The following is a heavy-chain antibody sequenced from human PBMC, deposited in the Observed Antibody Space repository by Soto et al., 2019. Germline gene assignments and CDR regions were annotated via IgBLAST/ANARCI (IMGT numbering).Heavy chain of an antibody. CDR3: ATETPGEVNDYYYDGLDV. D-gene: IGHD7-27*01. J-gene: IGHJ6*02. CDR1: GYTFTSYG. CDR2: ISAYNGNT. V-gene: IGHV1-18*01. Sequence: QVQLVQSGAEVKKPGASVKVSCKASGYTFTSYGISWVRQAPGQGLEWMGWISAYNGNTNYAQKLQGRGHMTTDTSTSTAYMELRSLRSDDTAVYYCATETPGEVNDYYYDGLDVWGQGTTVTVSS.